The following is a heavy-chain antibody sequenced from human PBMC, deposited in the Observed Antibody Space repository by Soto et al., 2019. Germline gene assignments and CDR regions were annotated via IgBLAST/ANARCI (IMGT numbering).Heavy chain of an antibody. CDR2: INPNSGGT. V-gene: IGHV1-2*04. Sequence: ASVKVSCKASGYTFTGYYMHWVRQAPGQGLEWMGWINPNSGGTNYAQKFQGWVTMTRDTSISTAYMELSRLRSDDTAEYYCARGTESDPGYYYYYMDVWGKGTTVTVSS. CDR3: ARGTESDPGYYYYYMDV. J-gene: IGHJ6*03. CDR1: GYTFTGYY.